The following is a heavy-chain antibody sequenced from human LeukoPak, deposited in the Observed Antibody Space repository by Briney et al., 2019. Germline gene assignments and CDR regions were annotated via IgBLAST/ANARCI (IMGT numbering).Heavy chain of an antibody. CDR1: GYTFTSYD. CDR2: MNPNSGNT. J-gene: IGHJ4*02. D-gene: IGHD3-16*02. V-gene: IGHV1-8*01. Sequence: ASVKVSCKASGYTFTSYDINWVRQATGQGLEWMGWMNPNSGNTGYAQKFQGRVTMTRNTSISTAYMELSSLRSEDTAVYYCARGTYYDYVWGSYRPPYPDYWGQGTLVTVSS. CDR3: ARGTYYDYVWGSYRPPYPDY.